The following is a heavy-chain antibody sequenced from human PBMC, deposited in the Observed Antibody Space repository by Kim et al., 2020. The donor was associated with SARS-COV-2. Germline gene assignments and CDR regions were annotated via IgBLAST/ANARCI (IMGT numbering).Heavy chain of an antibody. V-gene: IGHV3-48*02. CDR3: ATDRTY. J-gene: IGHJ4*02. Sequence: STGSSTMSYAGSVKGRFTISRDDAKNSLYLQMNSLRDEDTAVYYCATDRTYWGQGTLVTVSS. CDR2: STGSSTM.